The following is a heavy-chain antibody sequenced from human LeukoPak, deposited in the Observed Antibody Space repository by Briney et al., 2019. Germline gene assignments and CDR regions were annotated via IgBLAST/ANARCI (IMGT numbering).Heavy chain of an antibody. V-gene: IGHV4-59*10. Sequence: PSETLSLTCAVYGGSFSGYYWSWIRQPLGKGLEWIGRIYTSGSTNYNPSLKSRVTMSVDTSKNQFSLKLSSVTAADTAVYYCARVVVVPAANSFDPWGQGTLVTVSS. D-gene: IGHD2-2*01. CDR2: IYTSGST. CDR1: GGSFSGYY. J-gene: IGHJ5*02. CDR3: ARVVVVPAANSFDP.